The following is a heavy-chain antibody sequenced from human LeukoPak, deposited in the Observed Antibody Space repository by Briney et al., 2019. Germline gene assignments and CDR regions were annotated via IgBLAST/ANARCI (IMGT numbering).Heavy chain of an antibody. CDR1: GFTFSSYG. CDR3: AKDYSKTSYYGSGTYYRPNWFDP. V-gene: IGHV3-30*02. CDR2: IRYDGSNK. Sequence: PGGSLRLSCAASGFTFSSYGMTWVRQAPGKGLEWVAFIRYDGSNKYYADSVKGRFTISRDNSKNTLYLQMNSLRAEDTAVYYCAKDYSKTSYYGSGTYYRPNWFDPWGQGTLVTVSS. D-gene: IGHD3-10*01. J-gene: IGHJ5*02.